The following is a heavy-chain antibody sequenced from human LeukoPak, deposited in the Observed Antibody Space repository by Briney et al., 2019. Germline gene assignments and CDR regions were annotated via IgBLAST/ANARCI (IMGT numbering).Heavy chain of an antibody. D-gene: IGHD6-13*01. J-gene: IGHJ4*02. CDR2: INHSGST. Sequence: PSETLSLTCAVYGGSFSGYYWSWIRQPPGKGLEWIGEINHSGSTNYNPSLKSRVTISVDTSKNQFSLKLSSVTAADTAVYYCARGLLAAAGRSQNYFDYWGQGTLVTVSS. V-gene: IGHV4-34*01. CDR3: ARGLLAAAGRSQNYFDY. CDR1: GGSFSGYY.